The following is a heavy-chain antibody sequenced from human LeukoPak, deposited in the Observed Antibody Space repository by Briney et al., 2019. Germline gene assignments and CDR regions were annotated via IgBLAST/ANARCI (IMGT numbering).Heavy chain of an antibody. CDR3: ARDSFSGEFDY. D-gene: IGHD2/OR15-2a*01. V-gene: IGHV4-61*02. CDR2: IYTSGST. J-gene: IGHJ4*02. CDR1: GGSTSSGSYY. Sequence: ASETLSLTCTVSGGSTSSGSYYWSWIRQPAGKGLEWIGRIYTSGSTNYNPSLKSRVTISVDTSKNQFSLKLSSVTAADTAVYYCARDSFSGEFDYWGQGTLVTVSS.